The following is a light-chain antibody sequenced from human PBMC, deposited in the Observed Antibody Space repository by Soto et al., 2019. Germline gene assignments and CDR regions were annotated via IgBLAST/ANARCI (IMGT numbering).Light chain of an antibody. CDR3: QPYKNWPPYT. V-gene: IGKV3-15*01. J-gene: IGKJ2*01. Sequence: EIVMTQSPATLSVSPGERATLSCRASQSVSSNLAWYQQKPGQAPRLLIYGASTRATGIPARFSGSGSGTEFTLTISSLQSEDFAVYYCQPYKNWPPYTFGQGNKLEIK. CDR2: GAS. CDR1: QSVSSN.